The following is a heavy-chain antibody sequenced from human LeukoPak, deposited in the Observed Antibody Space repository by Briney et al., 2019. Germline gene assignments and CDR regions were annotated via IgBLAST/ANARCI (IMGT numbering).Heavy chain of an antibody. CDR1: GGSISSSSYY. Sequence: SETLSLTCTVSGGSISSSSYYWGWIRQPPGKGLEWIGSIYYSGSTYYNPSLKSRVTISVDTSKNQFSLKLSSVTAADTAVYYCARGHSSDYWGQGTLVTVSS. J-gene: IGHJ4*02. V-gene: IGHV4-39*01. D-gene: IGHD6-13*01. CDR3: ARGHSSDY. CDR2: IYYSGST.